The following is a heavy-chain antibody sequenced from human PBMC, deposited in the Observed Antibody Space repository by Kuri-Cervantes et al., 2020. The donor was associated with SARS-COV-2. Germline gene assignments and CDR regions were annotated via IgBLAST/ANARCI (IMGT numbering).Heavy chain of an antibody. CDR1: GGSISSNSHY. CDR3: ARRSWAYYFDF. V-gene: IGHV4-39*01. Sequence: PETLSLTCAVSGGSISSNSHYWGWIRQLPDKGLEWIGTIYFTGSTYYNPSLRSRVTISIDTSKDRFSLKLNSVTATDAAVYYCARRSWAYYFDFWGQGSLVTVSS. CDR2: IYFTGST. D-gene: IGHD7-27*01. J-gene: IGHJ4*01.